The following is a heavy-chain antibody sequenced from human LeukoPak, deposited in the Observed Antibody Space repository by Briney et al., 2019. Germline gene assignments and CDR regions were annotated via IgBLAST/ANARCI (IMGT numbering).Heavy chain of an antibody. CDR3: ARGQPPSYYDMDV. Sequence: GGSLRLSCAASGFAFSSYGMHWVRQAPGKGLEWVAIIWYDGITKYYADSVKGRFTISRDNSKNTLYLQMSSLRAEDTALYYCARGQPPSYYDMDVWGQGTTVTVSS. CDR2: IWYDGITK. J-gene: IGHJ6*02. V-gene: IGHV3-33*01. CDR1: GFAFSSYG. D-gene: IGHD6-13*01.